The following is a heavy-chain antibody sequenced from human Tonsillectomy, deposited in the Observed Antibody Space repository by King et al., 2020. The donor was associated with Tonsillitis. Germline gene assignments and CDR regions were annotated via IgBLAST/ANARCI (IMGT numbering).Heavy chain of an antibody. CDR2: ISYDGSNK. J-gene: IGHJ6*03. Sequence: VQLVESGGGVVQPGRSLRLSCAASGFTFSSFGIHWVRQAPGKGLEWVAVISYDGSNKYYADSVKGRFTISRDNSKNTLYLYMNSLRAEDTAVYYCWGGSSDSYYYYMDVWGKGTTVTVSS. V-gene: IGHV3-30*03. CDR1: GFTFSSFG. D-gene: IGHD2-15*01. CDR3: WGGSSDSYYYYMDV.